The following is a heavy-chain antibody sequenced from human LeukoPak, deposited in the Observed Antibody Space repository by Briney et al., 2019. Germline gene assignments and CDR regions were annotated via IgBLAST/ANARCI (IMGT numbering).Heavy chain of an antibody. CDR2: INPNSGGT. CDR3: ARDPYGDYNNGRDY. CDR1: GYTFTGYY. J-gene: IGHJ4*02. Sequence: ASVKVSCKASGYTFTGYYMHWVRQAPGQGLEWMGWINPNSGGTNYAQKFQGRVTMTRDTSISTAYMELSRLRSDDTAVYYCARDPYGDYNNGRDYWGQGTLVTVSS. V-gene: IGHV1-2*02. D-gene: IGHD4-17*01.